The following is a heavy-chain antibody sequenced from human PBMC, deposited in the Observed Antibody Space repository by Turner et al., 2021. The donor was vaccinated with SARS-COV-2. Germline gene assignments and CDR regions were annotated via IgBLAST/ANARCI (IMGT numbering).Heavy chain of an antibody. CDR3: ARVAGGAAAGDLDY. V-gene: IGHV1-18*04. CDR1: VYTFTSCG. D-gene: IGHD6-13*01. J-gene: IGHJ4*02. CDR2: ISAYNSNT. Sequence: QVQLVQSGAEVKTPGASVKVYCKASVYTFTSCGISWVRQAPGQGLEWMGWISAYNSNTNDAQKLQGRVTMTTDTSTSTAYMELRSVRSDDTAVYYCARVAGGAAAGDLDYWGQGTLVTVSS.